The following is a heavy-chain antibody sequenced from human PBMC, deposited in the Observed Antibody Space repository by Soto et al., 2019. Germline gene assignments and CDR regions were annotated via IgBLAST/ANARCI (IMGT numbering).Heavy chain of an antibody. CDR3: SRRAPEGFHR. V-gene: IGHV4-39*01. CDR2: INYSGST. CDR1: GGSFGSSAYY. J-gene: IGHJ5*02. Sequence: PSETLSLTCGVSGGSFGSSAYYWDWIRQAPGKGLEWIGSINYSGSTYYNPSLKSRVTISVDTSRNQFSLKLSSVTAADTALYYCSRRAPEGFHRWGQGNRVTVSS.